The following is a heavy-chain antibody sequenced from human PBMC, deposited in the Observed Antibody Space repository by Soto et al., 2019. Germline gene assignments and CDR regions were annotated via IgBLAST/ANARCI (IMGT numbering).Heavy chain of an antibody. Sequence: EVQLVESGGGLVQPGGSLRLSCAASGFTFSSYWMHWVRQAPGKGLVWVSYISSSGSTIYYADSVRGRFTISRDNAKNSLYLQMNSLRAEDTAVYYCARDNPTSSGWYYDYWGQGTLVTVSS. D-gene: IGHD6-19*01. J-gene: IGHJ4*02. V-gene: IGHV3-48*04. CDR1: GFTFSSYW. CDR2: ISSSGSTI. CDR3: ARDNPTSSGWYYDY.